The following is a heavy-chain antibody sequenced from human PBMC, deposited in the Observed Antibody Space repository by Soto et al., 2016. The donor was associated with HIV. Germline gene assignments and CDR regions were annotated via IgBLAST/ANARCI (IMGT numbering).Heavy chain of an antibody. V-gene: IGHV3-23*01. CDR1: GFTFSSYA. CDR3: AKGSGTVGHYYYYGMDV. CDR2: ISGSGGST. Sequence: EVQLLESGGGLVQPGGSLRLSCAASGFTFSSYAMSWVRQAPGKGLEWVSAISGSGGSTYYADSVKGRFTISRDNSKNTVYLQMNSLRADDTAVYYCAKGSGTVGHYYYYGMDVWGQGTTV. D-gene: IGHD3-10*01. J-gene: IGHJ6*02.